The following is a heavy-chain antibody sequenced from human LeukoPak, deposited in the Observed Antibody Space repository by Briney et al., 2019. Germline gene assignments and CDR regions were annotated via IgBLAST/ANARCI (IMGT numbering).Heavy chain of an antibody. D-gene: IGHD2-15*01. Sequence: GGSLRLSCAASGFTFSNSAMSWVRQSPGRELEWLAALSESGGATYYANSVRGRFTISRDNSKNTLHLQMNSLRAEDTAVYHCARQLGYCSDGSCYFDFWGQGTLVTVSS. CDR1: GFTFSNSA. J-gene: IGHJ4*02. V-gene: IGHV3-23*01. CDR3: ARQLGYCSDGSCYFDF. CDR2: LSESGGAT.